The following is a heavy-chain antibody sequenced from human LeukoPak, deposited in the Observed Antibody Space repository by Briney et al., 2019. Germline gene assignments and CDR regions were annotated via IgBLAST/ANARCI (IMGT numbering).Heavy chain of an antibody. Sequence: GGSLRLSCAASGFTFSDYYMSWIRQAPGKGLEGVSYISSSSSYTNYADSVKGRFTISRDNAKNSLYLQMNSLRAEDTAVYYCARGGGSGSYYNNDRLYGMDVWGQGTTVTVSS. CDR3: ARGGGSGSYYNNDRLYGMDV. D-gene: IGHD3-10*01. V-gene: IGHV3-11*05. J-gene: IGHJ6*02. CDR1: GFTFSDYY. CDR2: ISSSSSYT.